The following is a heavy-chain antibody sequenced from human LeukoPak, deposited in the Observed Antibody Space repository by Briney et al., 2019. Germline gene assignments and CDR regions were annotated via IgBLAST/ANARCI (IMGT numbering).Heavy chain of an antibody. V-gene: IGHV4-34*01. D-gene: IGHD2-21*02. J-gene: IGHJ4*02. CDR1: GGSFSGYY. CDR3: ARDCGGDCYAGY. Sequence: LETLSLTCAVYGGSFSGYYWSWIRQPPGKGLEWIGEINHSGSTNYNPSLKSRVTISVDTSKNQFSLKLSSVTAADTAVYYCARDCGGDCYAGYWGQGTLVTVSS. CDR2: INHSGST.